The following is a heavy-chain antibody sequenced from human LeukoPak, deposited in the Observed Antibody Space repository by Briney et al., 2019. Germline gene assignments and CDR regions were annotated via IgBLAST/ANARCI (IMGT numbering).Heavy chain of an antibody. Sequence: GGSLRLSCAASGFTFTTYWMGWVRQAPGKVLEWVANIKQDGSEKYYVDSVKGRFTISRDNAKNSLSLQMNSLRAEDTAVYYCARPLMYYYGSETYFWFDPWGQGTLVTVSS. V-gene: IGHV3-7*01. CDR2: IKQDGSEK. CDR3: ARPLMYYYGSETYFWFDP. D-gene: IGHD3-10*01. J-gene: IGHJ5*02. CDR1: GFTFTTYW.